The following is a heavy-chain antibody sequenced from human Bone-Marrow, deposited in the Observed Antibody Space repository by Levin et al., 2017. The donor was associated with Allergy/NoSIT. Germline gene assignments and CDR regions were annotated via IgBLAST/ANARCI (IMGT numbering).Heavy chain of an antibody. Sequence: PGGSLRLSCAVSGFTLTRYGMNWVRQAPGKGLEWVAVIGDDGTNKFYADSVKGRFTISKDNSKNTLYLQMDSLRAEDTAVYYCGRWRGGLTNFYFDSWGQGTLVTVSS. CDR1: GFTLTRYG. D-gene: IGHD3-16*01. J-gene: IGHJ4*02. CDR2: IGDDGTNK. V-gene: IGHV3-33*01. CDR3: GRWRGGLTNFYFDS.